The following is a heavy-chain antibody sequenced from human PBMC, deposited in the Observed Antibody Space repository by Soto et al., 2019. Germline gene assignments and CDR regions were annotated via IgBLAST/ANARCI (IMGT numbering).Heavy chain of an antibody. D-gene: IGHD6-13*01. Sequence: EVQLVESGGGLVQPGGSLRLSCAASGFTVSSNYMSWVRQAPGKGLECGSVIYSGGSTYYADSVKGRFTISRDNSKNTLYLQMNGLRAEDTAVYYCARDTHPSRRIAAAGWNNWFDPWGQGTLVIVSS. J-gene: IGHJ5*02. CDR3: ARDTHPSRRIAAAGWNNWFDP. CDR2: IYSGGST. CDR1: GFTVSSNY. V-gene: IGHV3-66*01.